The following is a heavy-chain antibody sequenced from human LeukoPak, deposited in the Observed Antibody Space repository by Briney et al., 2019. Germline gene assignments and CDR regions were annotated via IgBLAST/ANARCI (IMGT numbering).Heavy chain of an antibody. CDR1: GYTFTSYY. CDR2: INPSGGST. D-gene: IGHD3-10*01. CDR3: ARERITMVRGVIIKGEPADY. J-gene: IGHJ4*02. Sequence: ASVKVSCKASGYTFTSYYMHWVRQAPGQGLEWMGIINPSGGSTSYAQKFQGRVTMTRDTSTSTVYMELSSLRSEDTAVYYCARERITMVRGVIIKGEPADYWGQGTLVTVSS. V-gene: IGHV1-46*01.